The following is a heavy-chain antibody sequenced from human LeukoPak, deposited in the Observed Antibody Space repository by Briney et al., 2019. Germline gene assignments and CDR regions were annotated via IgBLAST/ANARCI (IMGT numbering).Heavy chain of an antibody. CDR3: AKDSTYDSSGYYDY. Sequence: PGGSLRLSCAASGFTFSSYAMNWVRQAPGKGLEWVSAISGSGGSTYYADSAKGRFTISRDNSKNTLYLQMNSLRVEDTAIYFCAKDSTYDSSGYYDYWGQGTLVTVSS. CDR2: ISGSGGST. V-gene: IGHV3-23*01. J-gene: IGHJ4*02. D-gene: IGHD3-22*01. CDR1: GFTFSSYA.